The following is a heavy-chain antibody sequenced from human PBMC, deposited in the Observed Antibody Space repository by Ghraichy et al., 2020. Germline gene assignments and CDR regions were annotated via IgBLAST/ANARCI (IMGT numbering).Heavy chain of an antibody. Sequence: SETLSLTCTVSGGSISSYYWSWIRQPPGKGLEWIGYIYYSGSTNYNPSLKSRVTISVDTSKNQFSLKLSSVTAADTAVYYCATPSRPTYYYDSSGYYSYDAFDIWGQGTMVTVSS. J-gene: IGHJ3*02. CDR1: GGSISSYY. CDR3: ATPSRPTYYYDSSGYYSYDAFDI. V-gene: IGHV4-59*01. D-gene: IGHD3-22*01. CDR2: IYYSGST.